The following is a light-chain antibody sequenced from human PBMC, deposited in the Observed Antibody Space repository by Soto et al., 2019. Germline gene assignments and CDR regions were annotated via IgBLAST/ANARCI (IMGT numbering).Light chain of an antibody. CDR3: QSYDSSLSVWV. CDR1: SSNIGAGYD. Sequence: QSVLTQPPSVSGAPGQRVTISCTGSSSNIGAGYDVHWYHQLPGTAPKLLIYGNNNRPSGVPDRFFGSRSGTSASLAITGLQAEDEADYYCQSYDSSLSVWVFGGGTKVTVL. J-gene: IGLJ3*02. V-gene: IGLV1-40*01. CDR2: GNN.